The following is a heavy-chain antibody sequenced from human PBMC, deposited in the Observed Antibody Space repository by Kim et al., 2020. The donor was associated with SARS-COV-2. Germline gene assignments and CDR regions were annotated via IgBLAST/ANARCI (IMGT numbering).Heavy chain of an antibody. D-gene: IGHD5-18*01. J-gene: IGHJ3*02. Sequence: GGSLRLSCAASGFTFSNYAMNWVRQAPGKGLEWVASIPGGGANPYYADSVKGRFTISRDNSKNTLYLQMTSLTGDDTAVYYCAKCRYSYGSDAFDIWGLGTGVTVSS. CDR3: AKCRYSYGSDAFDI. CDR1: GFTFSNYA. CDR2: IPGGGANP. V-gene: IGHV3-23*01.